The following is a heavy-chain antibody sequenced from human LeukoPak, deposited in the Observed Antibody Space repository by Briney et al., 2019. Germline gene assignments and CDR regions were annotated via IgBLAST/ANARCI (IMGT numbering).Heavy chain of an antibody. Sequence: PSGTLSLTCTVSGGSISSGGYYWSWIRQPPGKGLEWIGYIYHSGSTYYNPSLKSRVTISVDRSKNQFSLKLSSVTAADTSVYYCARADLVVVAPREVAAFDIWGQGTMVTVSS. J-gene: IGHJ3*02. CDR3: ARADLVVVAPREVAAFDI. CDR1: GGSISSGGYY. V-gene: IGHV4-30-2*01. CDR2: IYHSGST. D-gene: IGHD2-15*01.